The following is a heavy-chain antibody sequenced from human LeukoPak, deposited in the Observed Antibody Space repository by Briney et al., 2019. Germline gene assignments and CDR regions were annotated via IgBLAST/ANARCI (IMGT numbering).Heavy chain of an antibody. V-gene: IGHV4-59*01. CDR1: GGSISSYY. CDR3: ARLKCISTTCPSRYVMDV. Sequence: PSETLSLTCSVSGGSISSYYWSWIRQPPEKGLEYIGYIYYSGSTNYNPSLKSRVTISMDTSKDQFSLNLTSVTAADTAVYYCARLKCISTTCPSRYVMDVWGQGTTVTVSS. J-gene: IGHJ6*02. D-gene: IGHD2-2*01. CDR2: IYYSGST.